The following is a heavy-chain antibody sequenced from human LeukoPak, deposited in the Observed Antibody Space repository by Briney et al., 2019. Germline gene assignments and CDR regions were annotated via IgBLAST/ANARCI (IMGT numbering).Heavy chain of an antibody. CDR3: ARAHYYDSSGLDF. CDR1: GFTFSSYS. Sequence: GGSLRLSCAASGFTFSSYSMNWVRQAPGKGLEWVSSISSSSSYIYHADSVKGRFTISRDNAKNSLYLQMNSLRAEDTAVYYCARAHYYDSSGLDFWGQGTLVTVSS. J-gene: IGHJ4*02. CDR2: ISSSSSYI. V-gene: IGHV3-21*01. D-gene: IGHD3-22*01.